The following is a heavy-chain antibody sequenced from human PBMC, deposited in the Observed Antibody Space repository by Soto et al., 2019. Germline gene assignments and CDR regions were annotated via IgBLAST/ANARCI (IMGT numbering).Heavy chain of an antibody. D-gene: IGHD6-6*01. CDR3: ARIGYSSSSLDY. J-gene: IGHJ4*02. Sequence: GGSLRLSCVASGFTCSNYWMTWVRQAPGKGLEWVANLNQDGSTIYYLDSVKGRFTVSRDNAKNSQYLQMNSLRAEDTAVYYCARIGYSSSSLDYWGQGTLVTVSS. CDR2: LNQDGSTI. V-gene: IGHV3-7*01. CDR1: GFTCSNYW.